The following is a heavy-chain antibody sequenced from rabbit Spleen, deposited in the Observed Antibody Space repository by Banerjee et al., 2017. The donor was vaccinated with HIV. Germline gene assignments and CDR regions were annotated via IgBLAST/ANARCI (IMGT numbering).Heavy chain of an antibody. D-gene: IGHD8-1*01. V-gene: IGHV1S40*01. J-gene: IGHJ6*01. Sequence: QSLEESGGGLVQPEGSLALTCKASGFSFSSSDYICWVRQAPGKGLEWISCIAGSSSGFTYSATWAKGRFTISKTPSTTVTLQMTSLTAADTATYFCARDTGSSFSSYGMDLWGPGTLVT. CDR1: GFSFSSSDY. CDR3: ARDTGSSFSSYGMDL. CDR2: IAGSSSGFT.